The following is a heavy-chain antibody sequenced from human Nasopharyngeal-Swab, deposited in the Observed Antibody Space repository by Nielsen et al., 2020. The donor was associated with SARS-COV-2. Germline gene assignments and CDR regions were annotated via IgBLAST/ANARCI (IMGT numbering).Heavy chain of an antibody. CDR2: IRYDGSNK. Sequence: GESLKISCAASGFTFSSYGMHWVRQAPGKGLEWVAFIRYDGSNKYYADSVKGRFTISRDNSKNTLYLQMNSLRAEDTAVYYCAKKTQSRFFGYMDVWGKGTTVTVSS. CDR1: GFTFSSYG. J-gene: IGHJ6*03. CDR3: AKKTQSRFFGYMDV. D-gene: IGHD3-3*01. V-gene: IGHV3-30*02.